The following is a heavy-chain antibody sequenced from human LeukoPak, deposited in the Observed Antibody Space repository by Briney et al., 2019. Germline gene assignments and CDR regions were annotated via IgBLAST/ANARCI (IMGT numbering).Heavy chain of an antibody. D-gene: IGHD2-2*01. CDR2: IYTSGST. CDR3: ARDAPWYCSSTSCPVYWYFDL. CDR1: GGSISSNY. Sequence: PSETLSLTCTVSGGSISSNYWSWIRQPAGKGLEWIGRIYTSGSTNYNPSLKSRVTMSVDTSKNQFSLKLSSVTAADTAVYYCARDAPWYCSSTSCPVYWYFDLWGRGTLVTVSS. J-gene: IGHJ2*01. V-gene: IGHV4-4*07.